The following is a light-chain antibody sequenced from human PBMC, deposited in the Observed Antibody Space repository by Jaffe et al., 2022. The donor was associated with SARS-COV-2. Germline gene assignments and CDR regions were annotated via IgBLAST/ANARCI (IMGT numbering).Light chain of an antibody. CDR2: EVS. Sequence: QSALTQPPSASGSLGQSVTISCTGTSSDVGGYNYVSWYQHHPGKAPKLMIYEVSKRPSGVPDRFSGSKSGNTASLTVSGLRAEDEADYYCSSYAGTNNLIFGGGTSLTVL. CDR1: SSDVGGYNY. J-gene: IGLJ2*01. CDR3: SSYAGTNNLI. V-gene: IGLV2-8*01.